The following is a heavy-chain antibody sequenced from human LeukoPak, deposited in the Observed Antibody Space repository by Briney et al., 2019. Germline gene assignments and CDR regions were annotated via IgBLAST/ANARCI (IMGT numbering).Heavy chain of an antibody. V-gene: IGHV4-59*08. J-gene: IGHJ4*01. CDR2: VHSSGRT. D-gene: IGHD2-8*02. Sequence: PSETLSLTCTVSGGSINNFYWSWIRQSPGKGLEWIGYVHSSGRTDYNPSLRSRVSMSADTSKSQLSLRLTSVTAADTAVYFCARHDEECPGEYCFLLRFDYWGPGSLVTVSS. CDR1: GGSINNFY. CDR3: ARHDEECPGEYCFLLRFDY.